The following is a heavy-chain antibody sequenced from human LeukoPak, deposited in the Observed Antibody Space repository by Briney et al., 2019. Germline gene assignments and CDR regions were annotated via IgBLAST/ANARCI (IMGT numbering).Heavy chain of an antibody. D-gene: IGHD3-10*01. V-gene: IGHV4-59*08. Sequence: SETLSLTRTVPGGSISSYYWNWIRQPPEKGLEWTGYIYYSGSTNYNPSLKSRVTMSVDTSKNQFSLKLTSVTAADTAVYYCARQRLLWFGESNSGLDYWGQGTLVTVSS. CDR2: IYYSGST. J-gene: IGHJ4*02. CDR3: ARQRLLWFGESNSGLDY. CDR1: GGSISSYY.